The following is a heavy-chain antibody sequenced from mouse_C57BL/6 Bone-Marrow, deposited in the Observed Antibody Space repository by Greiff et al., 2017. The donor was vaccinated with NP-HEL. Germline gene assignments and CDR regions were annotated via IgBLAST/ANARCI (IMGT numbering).Heavy chain of an antibody. V-gene: IGHV1-69*01. D-gene: IGHD2-5*01. CDR3: AREGYSNYLYWYFDV. Sequence: VKLMESGAELVMPGASVKLSCKASGYTFTSYWMHWVKQRPGQGLEWIGEIDPSDSYTNYNQKFKGKSTLTVDKSSSTAYMQLSSLTSEDSAVYYCAREGYSNYLYWYFDVWGTGTTVTVSS. CDR1: GYTFTSYW. J-gene: IGHJ1*03. CDR2: IDPSDSYT.